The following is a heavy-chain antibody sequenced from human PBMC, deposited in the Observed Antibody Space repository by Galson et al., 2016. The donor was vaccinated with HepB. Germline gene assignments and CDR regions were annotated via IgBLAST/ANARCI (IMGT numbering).Heavy chain of an antibody. D-gene: IGHD3-10*01. CDR3: ARGDCYGSGNYSNWFDP. CDR1: GFTSAFTLTNYA. J-gene: IGHJ5*02. CDR2: ISYNGNTQ. Sequence: SLRLSCAASGFTSAFTLTNYAMHWVRQAPGKGLEWVAVISYNGNTQYYADPVKGRFTISRDISTNILYLQMKSLRPEDTAVYYCARGDCYGSGNYSNWFDPGRQGTLVTVSS. V-gene: IGHV3-30-3*01.